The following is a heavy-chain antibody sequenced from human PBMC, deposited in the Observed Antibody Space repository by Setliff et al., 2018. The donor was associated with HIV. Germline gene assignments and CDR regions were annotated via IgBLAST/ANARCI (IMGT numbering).Heavy chain of an antibody. Sequence: ASVKVSCKASGYTFTGYFIHWVRQAPGQGLEWMGRINPNSGGTNYAQKFQGRVTMTRDTSISTAHMELSRLRSDDTAVYYCATKLHCTNGVCLDAFDTWGQGTMVTVSS. CDR3: ATKLHCTNGVCLDAFDT. D-gene: IGHD2-8*01. J-gene: IGHJ3*02. CDR1: GYTFTGYF. V-gene: IGHV1-2*06. CDR2: INPNSGGT.